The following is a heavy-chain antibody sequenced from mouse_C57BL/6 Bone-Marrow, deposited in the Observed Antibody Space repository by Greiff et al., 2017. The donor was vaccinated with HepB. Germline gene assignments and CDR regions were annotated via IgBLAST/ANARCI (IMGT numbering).Heavy chain of an antibody. CDR2: ISYDGSN. CDR3: ARDQGFITTVVGYFDV. J-gene: IGHJ1*03. D-gene: IGHD1-1*01. Sequence: EVQLVESGPGLVKPSQSLSLTCSVTGYSITSGYYWNWIRQFPGNKLEWMGYISYDGSNNYNPSLKNRISITRDTSKNQFFLKLNSVTTEDTATYYCARDQGFITTVVGYFDVWGTGTTVTVSS. V-gene: IGHV3-6*01. CDR1: GYSITSGYY.